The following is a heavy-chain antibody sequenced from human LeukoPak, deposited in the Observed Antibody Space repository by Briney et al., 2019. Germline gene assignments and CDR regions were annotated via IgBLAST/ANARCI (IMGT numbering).Heavy chain of an antibody. CDR3: ASVSTVTKLFDY. CDR2: INSYSGDT. V-gene: IGHV1-2*02. Sequence: GASVKVSCKASGYTFTDYYIHWVRQAPGLGLAWMGWINSYSGDTNYAQKFQGRVTMTRDTSISTAYMELSRLRSDDTAVYYCASVSTVTKLFDYWGQGTLVTVSS. D-gene: IGHD4-17*01. CDR1: GYTFTDYY. J-gene: IGHJ4*02.